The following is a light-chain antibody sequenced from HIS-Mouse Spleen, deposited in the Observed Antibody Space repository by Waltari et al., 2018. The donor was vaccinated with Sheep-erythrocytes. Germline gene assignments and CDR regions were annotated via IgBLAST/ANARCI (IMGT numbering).Light chain of an antibody. CDR3: QQRSNWYT. CDR1: QSVSSY. V-gene: IGKV3-11*01. J-gene: IGKJ2*01. CDR2: DAS. Sequence: EIVLTQSPATLSLSPGERATLSCRASQSVSSYLAWYQQKPGQAPRLLIYDASNRATGIPARFSGSGSVTDFTLTISSLEPEDFAVYYCQQRSNWYTFGQRTKLEIK.